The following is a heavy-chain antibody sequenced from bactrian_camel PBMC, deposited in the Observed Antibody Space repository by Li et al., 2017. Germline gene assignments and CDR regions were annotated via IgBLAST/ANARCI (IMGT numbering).Heavy chain of an antibody. CDR2: IHTYYGTT. CDR1: GYTVSSSR. CDR3: GAAYPGFDYSSGRNFDFPY. J-gene: IGHJ6*01. V-gene: IGHV3S40*01. D-gene: IGHD3*01. Sequence: DVQLVESGGGSVQAGGSLRLSCAASGYTVSSSRMGWFRQAPGKEREGVATIHTYYGTTTYADSVKGRFTISQDNAKKSVYLQMDNLKPEDTATYYCGAAYPGFDYSSGRNFDFPYSGQGTQVTVS.